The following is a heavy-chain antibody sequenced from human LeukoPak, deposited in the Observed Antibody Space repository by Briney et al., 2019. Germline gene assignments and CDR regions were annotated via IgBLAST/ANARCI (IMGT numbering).Heavy chain of an antibody. D-gene: IGHD3-22*01. CDR3: ARDSSYHDSQYFQH. CDR2: IYYSGST. V-gene: IGHV4-30-4*08. J-gene: IGHJ1*01. Sequence: PSETLSLTCTVSGGSISSGDYYWSWIRQPPGKGLEWIGYIYYSGSTYYNPSLKSRVTISVDTSKNQFSLKLTSVTAADTAVYYCARDSSYHDSQYFQHWGQGTLVTVSS. CDR1: GGSISSGDYY.